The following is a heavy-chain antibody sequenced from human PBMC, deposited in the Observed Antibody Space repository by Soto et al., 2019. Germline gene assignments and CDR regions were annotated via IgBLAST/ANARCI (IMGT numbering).Heavy chain of an antibody. D-gene: IGHD3-10*01. CDR1: GYTFTSYG. Sequence: ASLKVSCKASGYTFTSYGISWVRQAPGQGLEWMGWISAYNGNTNYAQKLQGRVTMTTDTSTSTAYMELRSLRSDDTAVYYCARDNYGSGPMGWFDPWGQGTLVTVSS. V-gene: IGHV1-18*04. CDR3: ARDNYGSGPMGWFDP. J-gene: IGHJ5*02. CDR2: ISAYNGNT.